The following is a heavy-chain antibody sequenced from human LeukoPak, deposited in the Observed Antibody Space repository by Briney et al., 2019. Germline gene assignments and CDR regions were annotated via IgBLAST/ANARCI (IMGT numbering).Heavy chain of an antibody. Sequence: GGSLRLSCAASGFTFSDYYMSWLRQAPGKGLEWVSYISSSGSTIYYADSVKGRFTISRDNAKNSLYLQMNSLRAEDTAVYYCARDPAWDYYYMDVWGKGTTVTVSS. V-gene: IGHV3-11*01. CDR3: ARDPAWDYYYMDV. CDR2: ISSSGSTI. CDR1: GFTFSDYY. J-gene: IGHJ6*03. D-gene: IGHD1-26*01.